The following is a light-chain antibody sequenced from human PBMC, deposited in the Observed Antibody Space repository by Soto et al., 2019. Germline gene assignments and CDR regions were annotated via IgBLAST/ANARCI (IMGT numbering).Light chain of an antibody. CDR2: WAS. CDR3: QQYYSTPWT. CDR1: QSVLYSSNNKNY. J-gene: IGKJ1*01. Sequence: DIVMTQSPDSLAVSLGERATINCKSSQSVLYSSNNKNYLAWYQRKPGQPPKLLIYWASTRESGVPDRFSGSGSGTDFSLTISSLQAEDVAVYYCQQYYSTPWTCGQGTKGDIK. V-gene: IGKV4-1*01.